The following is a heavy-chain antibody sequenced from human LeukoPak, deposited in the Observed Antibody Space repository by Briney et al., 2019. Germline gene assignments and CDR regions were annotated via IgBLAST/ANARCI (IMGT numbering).Heavy chain of an antibody. CDR1: GFTFSSYA. D-gene: IGHD6-19*01. J-gene: IGHJ4*02. CDR3: ARVGVQWLVLYYFDY. Sequence: GRSLRLSCAASGFTFSSYAMHWVRQAPGKGLEWVAVISYDGSNKYYADSVKGRFTISRDNSKNTLYLQMNSLRAEDTAVYYCARVGVQWLVLYYFDYWGQGTLVTVSS. V-gene: IGHV3-30-3*01. CDR2: ISYDGSNK.